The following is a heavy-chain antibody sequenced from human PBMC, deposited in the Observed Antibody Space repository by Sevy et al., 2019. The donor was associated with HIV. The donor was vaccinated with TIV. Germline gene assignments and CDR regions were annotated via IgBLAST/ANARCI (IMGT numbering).Heavy chain of an antibody. J-gene: IGHJ4*02. V-gene: IGHV4-34*01. D-gene: IGHD2-2*01. Sequence: SENLSLTCAVSGGSFSGYFWNWIRQSPGKGLEWIGEINHTGSLKYNPSLKIRVTISVDASKSQLSLHLRSVTAADTAVYYCARGRQAYVVVVPSTVPFDYWGRGTLVTVSS. CDR2: INHTGSL. CDR3: ARGRQAYVVVVPSTVPFDY. CDR1: GGSFSGYF.